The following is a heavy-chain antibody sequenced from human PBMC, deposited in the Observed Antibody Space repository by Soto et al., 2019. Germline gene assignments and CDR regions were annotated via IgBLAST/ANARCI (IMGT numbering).Heavy chain of an antibody. J-gene: IGHJ6*02. CDR3: ARHWSYDILTGSYYYGMDV. D-gene: IGHD3-9*01. CDR1: GGSISSSSYY. Sequence: QLQLQESGPGLVKPSETLSLTCTVSGGSISSSSYYWGWIRQPPGKGLEWIGSIYYSGSTYYNPSLKSRVTISVDTSKNQFSLKLSSVTAADTAVYYCARHWSYDILTGSYYYGMDVWGQGTMVTVSS. CDR2: IYYSGST. V-gene: IGHV4-39*01.